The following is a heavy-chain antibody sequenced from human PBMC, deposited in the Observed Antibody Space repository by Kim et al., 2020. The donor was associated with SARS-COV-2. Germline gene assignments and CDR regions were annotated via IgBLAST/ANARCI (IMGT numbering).Heavy chain of an antibody. V-gene: IGHV4-31*02. D-gene: IGHD3-10*01. CDR3: ARDVRITMVRGGNYYGMDV. J-gene: IGHJ6*02. Sequence: SRVTISVDTSKNQFSLKLSSVTAADTAVYYCARDVRITMVRGGNYYGMDVWGQGTTVTVSS.